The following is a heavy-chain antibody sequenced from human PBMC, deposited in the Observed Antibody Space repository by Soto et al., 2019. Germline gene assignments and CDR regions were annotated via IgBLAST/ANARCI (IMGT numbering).Heavy chain of an antibody. D-gene: IGHD1-26*01. CDR3: ARSAGGSYPQYDY. J-gene: IGHJ4*02. Sequence: GGSLRLSCAASGFTFSSYAMRWVRQAPGTGLEWVAVISDDGRDKYYPDSVKGRFTISRDDSKNTLYLQMNSLRAEDTAVYYCARSAGGSYPQYDYWGQGTLVTVSS. V-gene: IGHV3-30*04. CDR1: GFTFSSYA. CDR2: ISDDGRDK.